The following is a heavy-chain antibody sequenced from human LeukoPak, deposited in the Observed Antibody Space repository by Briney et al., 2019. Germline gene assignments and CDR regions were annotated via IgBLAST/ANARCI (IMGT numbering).Heavy chain of an antibody. CDR2: INHSGGST. CDR1: GYTFTSYY. D-gene: IGHD6-19*01. J-gene: IGHJ6*03. V-gene: IGHV1-46*01. Sequence: ASVTVSCKASGYTFTSYYMHWVRQAPGQGLEWMGIINHSGGSTNYAQKFQGRVTMTRDMSTSTVYMELSSLRSDDTAVYYCARASQSSGWYGYYYYYYYMDVWGKGTTVTVSS. CDR3: ARASQSSGWYGYYYYYYYMDV.